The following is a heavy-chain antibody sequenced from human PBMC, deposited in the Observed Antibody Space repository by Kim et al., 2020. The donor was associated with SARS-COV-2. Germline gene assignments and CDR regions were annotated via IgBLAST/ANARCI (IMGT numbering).Heavy chain of an antibody. Sequence: SRVTISVDTSKNQFSLNLSSVTAADTAVYYCARHPYYYGSGSYYLDAFDIWGQGTMVTVSS. V-gene: IGHV4-39*01. J-gene: IGHJ3*02. D-gene: IGHD3-10*01. CDR3: ARHPYYYGSGSYYLDAFDI.